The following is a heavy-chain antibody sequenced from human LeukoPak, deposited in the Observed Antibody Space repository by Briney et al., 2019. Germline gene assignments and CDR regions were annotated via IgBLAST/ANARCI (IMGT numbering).Heavy chain of an antibody. D-gene: IGHD1-1*01. J-gene: IGHJ3*02. CDR1: GYTFSTYA. CDR3: ARLSGRGYDAFDI. V-gene: IGHV1-18*01. Sequence: ASVKVSCKASGYTFSTYAITWVRRAPGRGLEWMGWISAYNGNTNYARSLQARLTITTDTSTSTAYLELRSLRSDDTAVYYCARLSGRGYDAFDIWGQGTMVTVSS. CDR2: ISAYNGNT.